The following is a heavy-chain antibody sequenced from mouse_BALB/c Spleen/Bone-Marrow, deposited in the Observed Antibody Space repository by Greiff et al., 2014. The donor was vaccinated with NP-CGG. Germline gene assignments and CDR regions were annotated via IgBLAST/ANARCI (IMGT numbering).Heavy chain of an antibody. CDR2: INPYNDGT. V-gene: IGHV1-14*01. Sequence: VQLKESGPELVKPGASVKMSCKASGYTFTSYIMHWVKQKPGQGLEWIGYINPYNDGTKYNEKCKGKATLTSDKSSSTAYMELSSLTSEDSAVYYCARRWLPYAMDYWGQGTSVTVSS. CDR1: GYTFTSYI. J-gene: IGHJ4*01. D-gene: IGHD2-3*01. CDR3: ARRWLPYAMDY.